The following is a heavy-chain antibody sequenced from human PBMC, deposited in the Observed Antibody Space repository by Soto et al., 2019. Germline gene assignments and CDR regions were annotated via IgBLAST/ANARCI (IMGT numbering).Heavy chain of an antibody. CDR2: IWYDGSNK. CDR3: AREPGGFLEWLRAFDI. Sequence: QVQLVESGGGVVQPGRSLRLSCAASGFTFSSYGMHWVRQAPGKGLEWVAVIWYDGSNKYYADSVKGRFTISRDNSKNTLYLQMNSLRAEDTAVYYCAREPGGFLEWLRAFDIWGQGTMVTVSS. J-gene: IGHJ3*02. CDR1: GFTFSSYG. D-gene: IGHD3-3*01. V-gene: IGHV3-33*01.